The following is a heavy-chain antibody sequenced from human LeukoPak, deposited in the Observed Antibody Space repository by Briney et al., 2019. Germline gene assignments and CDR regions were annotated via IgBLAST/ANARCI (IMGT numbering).Heavy chain of an antibody. J-gene: IGHJ3*02. V-gene: IGHV3-30*18. Sequence: GGSLRLSCAASGFTFSNYAMHWVRQAPGKGLEWVAVISYDGSNKYYADSVKGRFTISRDNSKNTLYLQMNSLRAEDTAVYYCAKRHDYGGNNAFDIWGQGTMVTVSS. CDR3: AKRHDYGGNNAFDI. CDR1: GFTFSNYA. D-gene: IGHD4-23*01. CDR2: ISYDGSNK.